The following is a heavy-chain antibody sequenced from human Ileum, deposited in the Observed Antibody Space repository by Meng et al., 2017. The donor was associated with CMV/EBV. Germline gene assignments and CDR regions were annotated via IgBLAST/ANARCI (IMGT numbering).Heavy chain of an antibody. Sequence: SSGSISSGGYYWSWLRQHPGKGLEWIGYIYYSGSTYYNPSLKSRVTISVDTSKNQFSLKLSSVTAADTAVYYCARTDRAAAAPYFDYWGQGTLVTVSS. CDR1: SGSISSGGYY. CDR3: ARTDRAAAAPYFDY. V-gene: IGHV4-31*02. CDR2: IYYSGST. D-gene: IGHD6-13*01. J-gene: IGHJ4*02.